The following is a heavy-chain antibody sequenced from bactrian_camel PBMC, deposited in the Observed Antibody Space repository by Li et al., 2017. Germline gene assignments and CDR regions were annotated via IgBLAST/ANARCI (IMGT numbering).Heavy chain of an antibody. J-gene: IGHJ4*01. Sequence: HVQLVESGGGSVQAGGSLRLSCAAPKDISVGNCMAWFRQAPGKEREGVAAISGDSTTVYADSVKGRFTISQDKDKDTVYLQLNSATPEDTAMYSCQSRCFRDGNWRLVRGKGTQVTVS. CDR3: QSRCFRDGNWRLV. CDR2: ISGDSTT. V-gene: IGHV3S53*01. CDR1: KDISVGNC. D-gene: IGHD1*01.